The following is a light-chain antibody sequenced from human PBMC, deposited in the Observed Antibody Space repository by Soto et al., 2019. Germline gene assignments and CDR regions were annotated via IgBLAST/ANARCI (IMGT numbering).Light chain of an antibody. Sequence: QSALTQPRSVSGSPGQSVTISCTGTGSDVGGYNYVSWYQKHPGKAPKIMINAVTKPPSGVPDRFSGSKSGNTAALTISGLQAEDEADYYCCSYAGSYTVVFGGGTKVTVL. CDR2: AVT. J-gene: IGLJ2*01. CDR3: CSYAGSYTVV. V-gene: IGLV2-11*01. CDR1: GSDVGGYNY.